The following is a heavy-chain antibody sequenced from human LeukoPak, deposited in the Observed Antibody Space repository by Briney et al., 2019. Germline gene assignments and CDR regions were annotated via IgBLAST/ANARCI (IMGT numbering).Heavy chain of an antibody. CDR1: GFTFSSYA. J-gene: IGHJ4*02. D-gene: IGHD3-9*01. V-gene: IGHV3-23*01. Sequence: GGSLRLSCAASGFTFSSYAMSWVRQAPGKGLEWVSGISSSGDRTYYADSVKGRFTISRDNAKNSLYLQMNSLRAEDTAVYYCAREQPGDYDILTVFDYWGQGTLVTVSS. CDR3: AREQPGDYDILTVFDY. CDR2: ISSSGDRT.